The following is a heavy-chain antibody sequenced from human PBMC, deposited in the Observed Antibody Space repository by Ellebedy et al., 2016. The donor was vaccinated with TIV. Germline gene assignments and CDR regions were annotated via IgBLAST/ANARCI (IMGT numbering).Heavy chain of an antibody. D-gene: IGHD5-18*01. CDR3: VRDWGYTSAD. J-gene: IGHJ4*02. Sequence: PGGSLRLSCAVSGFTVGTNNMAWVRQAPGKGLEWVSVIYDRDKTSYADAVKGRYTISRDTSQNTLYLQISNLRVEDTAVYYCVRDWGYTSADWGQGSLVIVSS. V-gene: IGHV3-53*01. CDR2: IYDRDKT. CDR1: GFTVGTNN.